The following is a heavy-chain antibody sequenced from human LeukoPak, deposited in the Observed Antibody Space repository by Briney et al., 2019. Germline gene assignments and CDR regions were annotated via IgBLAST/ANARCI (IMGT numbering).Heavy chain of an antibody. CDR2: IYYSGST. D-gene: IGHD3-22*01. Sequence: SETLSLTCTVSGGSISSSSYYWGWIRQPPGKGLEWIGSIYYSGSTYYNPSLKSRVTISVDTSKNQFSLKLSSVTAADTAVYYCASLLLADISGYFVSDYWGQGTLVTVSS. CDR3: ASLLLADISGYFVSDY. CDR1: GGSISSSSYY. V-gene: IGHV4-39*01. J-gene: IGHJ4*02.